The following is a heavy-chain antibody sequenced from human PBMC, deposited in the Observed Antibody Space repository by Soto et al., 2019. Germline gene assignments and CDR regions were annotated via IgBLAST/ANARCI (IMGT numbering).Heavy chain of an antibody. D-gene: IGHD2-15*01. Sequence: QLQLQESGPGLVKPSETLSLTCTVSGGSISDSSYFWDWIRQPPGKGLEWIGNIYYSGCTYYDLSLRSGVTTPVGTSKNQCSLKLSSVTAADTAVYYCARRGVSSYYANCWGLGTLVSVSS. J-gene: IGHJ4*02. CDR3: ARRGVSSYYANC. CDR2: IYYSGCT. V-gene: IGHV4-39*01. CDR1: GGSISDSSYF.